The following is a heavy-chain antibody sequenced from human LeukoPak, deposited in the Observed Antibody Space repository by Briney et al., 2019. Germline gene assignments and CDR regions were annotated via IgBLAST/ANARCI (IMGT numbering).Heavy chain of an antibody. CDR1: GGTFSSYA. CDR2: IIPILGIA. Sequence: SVKVSCKASGGTFSSYAISWVRQAPGQGLEWMGRIIPILGIANYAQKFQGRVTITADKSTSTAYMELSSLRSEDTAVYYCARTPGIAETHRDWGQGTLVTVSS. V-gene: IGHV1-69*04. CDR3: ARTPGIAETHRD. J-gene: IGHJ4*02. D-gene: IGHD6-13*01.